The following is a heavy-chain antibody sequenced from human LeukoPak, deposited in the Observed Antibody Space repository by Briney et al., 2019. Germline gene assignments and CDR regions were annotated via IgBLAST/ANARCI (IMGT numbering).Heavy chain of an antibody. CDR1: GYPFTDQF. CDR2: INPNSGDT. V-gene: IGHV1-2*02. Sequence: ASVKVSCKASGYPFTDQFINWVRQAPGRGLEWMGWINPNSGDTNYEQRFQGRVTMTRDTSISTAYMDLTRLASDDTAVYYCARDLTSGDYWGQGTLVTVSS. D-gene: IGHD3-16*01. J-gene: IGHJ4*02. CDR3: ARDLTSGDY.